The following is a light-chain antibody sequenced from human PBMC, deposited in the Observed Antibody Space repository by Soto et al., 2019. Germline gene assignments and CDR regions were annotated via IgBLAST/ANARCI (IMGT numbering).Light chain of an antibody. CDR1: QSVNSNY. CDR2: GIS. V-gene: IGKV3-20*01. J-gene: IGKJ5*01. CDR3: QQYSKWPIT. Sequence: EIVWAQSPGTLSLSPGKRATLACRSSQSVNSNYLAWYQQKPGQAPRLLIYGISSRATGIPDRFSGSGSGTEFTLTISSLQPEDFAVYYCQQYSKWPITFGQGTRLEIK.